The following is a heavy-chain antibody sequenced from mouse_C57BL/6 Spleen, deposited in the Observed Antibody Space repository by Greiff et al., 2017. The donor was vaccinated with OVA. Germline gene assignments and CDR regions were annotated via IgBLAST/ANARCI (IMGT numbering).Heavy chain of an antibody. CDR2: IHPNSGST. J-gene: IGHJ2*01. CDR1: GYTFTSYW. V-gene: IGHV1-64*01. D-gene: IGHD1-1*01. CDR3: ARRITTVVESFDY. Sequence: QVQLQQPGAELVKPGASVKLSCKASGYTFTSYWMHWVKQRPGQGLEWIGMIHPNSGSTNYNEKFKSKATLTVDKSSCTAYMQLSSLTSEDSAVYYCARRITTVVESFDYWGQGTTLTVSS.